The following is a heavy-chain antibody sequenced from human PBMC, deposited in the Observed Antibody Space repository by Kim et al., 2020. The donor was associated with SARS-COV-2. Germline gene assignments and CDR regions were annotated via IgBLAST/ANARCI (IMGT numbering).Heavy chain of an antibody. CDR3: ARDLDYYGLDV. CDR2: IYSGGST. CDR1: VVTVSSNY. J-gene: IGHJ6*02. Sequence: GGSLRLSCAASVVTVSSNYMSWVRQAPGKGLEWVSVIYSGGSTYYADSLTGRFTISRDNSKNNPYIPVNSLGAEDTAVYYCARDLDYYGLDVWGQGTTVTVSS. V-gene: IGHV3-53*01.